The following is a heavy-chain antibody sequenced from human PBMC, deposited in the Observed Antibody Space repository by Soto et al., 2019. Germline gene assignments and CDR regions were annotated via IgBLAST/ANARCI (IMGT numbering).Heavy chain of an antibody. CDR1: GFTFTSSA. J-gene: IGHJ4*02. Sequence: GASVKVSCKASGFTFTSSAVQWVRQARGQRLEWIGWIVVGSGNTNYAQKFQERVTITRDMSTSTAYMELSSLRSEDTAVYYCAADRGYYDYVWGSHRPTHFDYWGQGTLVTVSS. D-gene: IGHD3-16*02. V-gene: IGHV1-58*01. CDR3: AADRGYYDYVWGSHRPTHFDY. CDR2: IVVGSGNT.